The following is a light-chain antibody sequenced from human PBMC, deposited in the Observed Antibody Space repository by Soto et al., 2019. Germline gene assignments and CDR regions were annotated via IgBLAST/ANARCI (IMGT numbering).Light chain of an antibody. J-gene: IGKJ3*01. CDR3: QQYNSYSA. CDR1: QSISSW. Sequence: DIQMTQSPSTLSASVGDRVTITCRASQSISSWLAWYQQKPGKAPKLLIYDASSLESGVPSRFSGSGSGTEFTLTISSRQPDDFATYYCQQYNSYSAFGPGTKVDIK. V-gene: IGKV1-5*01. CDR2: DAS.